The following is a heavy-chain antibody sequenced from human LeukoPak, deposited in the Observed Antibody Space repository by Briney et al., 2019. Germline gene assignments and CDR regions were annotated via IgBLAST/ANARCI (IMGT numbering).Heavy chain of an antibody. J-gene: IGHJ5*02. Sequence: GGSLRLSCAASGFTFSSYSMNWVRQAPGKGLEWVSYISSSSSTIYYADSVKGRFTISRDNAKNSLYLQMNSLRAEGTAVYYCARSSGSYYVTAFDPWGQGTLVTVSS. V-gene: IGHV3-48*04. CDR3: ARSSGSYYVTAFDP. CDR2: ISSSSSTI. D-gene: IGHD1-26*01. CDR1: GFTFSSYS.